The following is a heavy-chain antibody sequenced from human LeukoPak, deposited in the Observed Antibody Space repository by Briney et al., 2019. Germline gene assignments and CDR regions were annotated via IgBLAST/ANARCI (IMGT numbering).Heavy chain of an antibody. V-gene: IGHV3-48*03. CDR1: GFTFSSHE. J-gene: IGHJ4*02. CDR2: ISSSGSTI. Sequence: PGGSLRLSCAASGFTFSSHEMNWVRQAPGKGLEWVSYISSSGSTIYYADSVKGRFTISRDNAKNSLYLQMNSLRAEDTAVYYCARDGEYCSGGSCYSTFFDYWGQGTLVTVSS. D-gene: IGHD2-15*01. CDR3: ARDGEYCSGGSCYSTFFDY.